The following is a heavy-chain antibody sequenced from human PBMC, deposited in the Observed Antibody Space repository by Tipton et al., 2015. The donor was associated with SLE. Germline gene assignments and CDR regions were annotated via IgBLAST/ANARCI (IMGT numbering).Heavy chain of an antibody. CDR3: TRSGYGSSHDY. J-gene: IGHJ4*02. D-gene: IGHD6-13*01. V-gene: IGHV6-1*01. CDR1: GDSVSTNSVA. CDR2: TFYRSEWYN. Sequence: GLVKPSQTLSLTCAISGDSVSTNSVALNWIRQSLSRGLEWLGRTFYRSEWYNDYAMSVKSRITINADPSKNLFSLQLNSVTPEDTAMYYCTRSGYGSSHDYWGQGTLVSVSS.